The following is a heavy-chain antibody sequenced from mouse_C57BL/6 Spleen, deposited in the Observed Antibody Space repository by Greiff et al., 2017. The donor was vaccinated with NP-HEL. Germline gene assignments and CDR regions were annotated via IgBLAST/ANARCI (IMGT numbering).Heavy chain of an antibody. J-gene: IGHJ2*01. CDR2: ISDGGSYT. CDR1: GFTFSSYA. CDR3: ARALITTVVAYYFDY. Sequence: EVQVVESGGGLVKPGGSLKLSCAASGFTFSSYAMSWVRQTPEKRLEWVATISDGGSYTYYPDNVKGRFTISRDNAKNNLYLQMSHLKSEDTAMYYCARALITTVVAYYFDYWGQGTTLTVSS. D-gene: IGHD1-1*01. V-gene: IGHV5-4*01.